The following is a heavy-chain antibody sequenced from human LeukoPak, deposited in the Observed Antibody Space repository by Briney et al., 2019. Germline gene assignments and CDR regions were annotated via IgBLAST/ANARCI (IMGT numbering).Heavy chain of an antibody. D-gene: IGHD2-15*01. V-gene: IGHV1-69*05. Sequence: GSSVKVSCKASGGTFSSYAISWVRQAPGQGLEWMGGTIPIFGTANYAQKFQGRVTITTGESTSTAYMELSSLRSEDTAVYYCAWLCSGGSCYGDWFDPWGQGTLVTVSS. CDR1: GGTFSSYA. CDR2: TIPIFGTA. CDR3: AWLCSGGSCYGDWFDP. J-gene: IGHJ5*02.